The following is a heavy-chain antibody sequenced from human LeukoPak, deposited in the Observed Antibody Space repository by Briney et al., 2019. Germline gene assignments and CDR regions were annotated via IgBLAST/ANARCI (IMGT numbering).Heavy chain of an antibody. D-gene: IGHD1-26*01. Sequence: SQTLSLTCTVSGGSISSGDYYWSWIRQPPGKGLEWIGRIYISGSTNYNPSLKSRVTISVDTSKNQFSLKLSSVTAADTAVYYCARGVGGGATRGVFDYWGQGTLVTVSS. CDR3: ARGVGGGATRGVFDY. J-gene: IGHJ4*02. CDR2: IYISGST. CDR1: GGSISSGDYY. V-gene: IGHV4-61*02.